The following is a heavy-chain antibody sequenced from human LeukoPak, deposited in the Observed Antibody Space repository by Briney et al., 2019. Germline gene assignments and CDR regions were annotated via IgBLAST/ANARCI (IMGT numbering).Heavy chain of an antibody. D-gene: IGHD6-19*01. J-gene: IGHJ5*02. CDR3: AKGSGSGWYGWFAP. V-gene: IGHV3-23*01. Sequence: PGGSLRLSCAASGFTFGSYAMTWVRQAPGKGLEWVSSIDASGGSTYYADSVKGRFTITRDHSKNTFYLQMNTLRADDTAVYYCAKGSGSGWYGWFAPWGQGTLVTVSS. CDR1: GFTFGSYA. CDR2: IDASGGST.